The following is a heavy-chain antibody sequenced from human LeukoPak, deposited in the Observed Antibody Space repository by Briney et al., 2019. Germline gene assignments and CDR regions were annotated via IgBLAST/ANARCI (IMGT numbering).Heavy chain of an antibody. D-gene: IGHD6-19*01. Sequence: GGSLRLSCAASGFTFSSYSMNWVRQAPGKGLEWVSSISSSSSYIYYADSVKGRFTISRDNAKNSLYLQMNSLRAEDTAVYYCARSLGGPSSGWYARDYWGQGTLVTVSS. V-gene: IGHV3-21*01. CDR3: ARSLGGPSSGWYARDY. CDR2: ISSSSSYI. CDR1: GFTFSSYS. J-gene: IGHJ4*02.